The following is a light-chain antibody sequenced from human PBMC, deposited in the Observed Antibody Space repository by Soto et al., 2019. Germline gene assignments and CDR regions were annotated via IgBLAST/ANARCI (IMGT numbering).Light chain of an antibody. CDR1: QSVSSN. Sequence: EIVMTQSPATLSVSPGERATLSCRASQSVSSNLAWYQQKPGQAPRLLIYGASTRATGIPARFSGSGSGTEFTLTISSLKSEDLAVYYCQKYNNWLTFGGGTKV. CDR3: QKYNNWLT. J-gene: IGKJ4*01. V-gene: IGKV3-15*01. CDR2: GAS.